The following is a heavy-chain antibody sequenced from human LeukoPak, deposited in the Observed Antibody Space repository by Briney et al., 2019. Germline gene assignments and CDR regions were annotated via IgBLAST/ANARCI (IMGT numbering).Heavy chain of an antibody. J-gene: IGHJ4*02. V-gene: IGHV3-20*04. Sequence: GGSLRLSCAASGFNFDNYGMTWVRQAPGKGLEWVSGINWNGGSTGYVDSVKGRFTISRDNAKNSLYLQMNSLRAEDTALYYCARAASTVVYYFDYWGQGTLVTVSS. CDR3: ARAASTVVYYFDY. CDR2: INWNGGST. CDR1: GFNFDNYG. D-gene: IGHD4-11*01.